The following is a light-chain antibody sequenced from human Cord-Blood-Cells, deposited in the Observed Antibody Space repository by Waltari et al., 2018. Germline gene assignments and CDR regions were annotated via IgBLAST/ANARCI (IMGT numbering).Light chain of an antibody. J-gene: IGKJ2*03. CDR2: AAS. V-gene: IGKV1-39*01. Sequence: DIQMPQPPSSLSASVGDSVTITSLASQSISSYLNWYTQKPGKAPKLLISAASSVQSGVPSRFSGSESGTDFTRTISSRQPEDVATYYCQQSYSTPYSFGQGTKLEIK. CDR3: QQSYSTPYS. CDR1: QSISSY.